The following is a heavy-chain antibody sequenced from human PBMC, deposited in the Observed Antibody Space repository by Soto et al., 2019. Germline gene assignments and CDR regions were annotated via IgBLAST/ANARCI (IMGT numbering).Heavy chain of an antibody. CDR3: ARDRHYYDSSGWVFDP. D-gene: IGHD3-22*01. J-gene: IGHJ5*02. Sequence: QVQLVESGGGLVKPGGSLRLSCAASGFTFSDYYMSWIRQAPGKGLEWVSYISSSSSYTNYADSVKGRFTISRDNAKNSLYLQMNSLRAEDTAVYYCARDRHYYDSSGWVFDPWGQGTLVTVSS. CDR2: ISSSSSYT. V-gene: IGHV3-11*05. CDR1: GFTFSDYY.